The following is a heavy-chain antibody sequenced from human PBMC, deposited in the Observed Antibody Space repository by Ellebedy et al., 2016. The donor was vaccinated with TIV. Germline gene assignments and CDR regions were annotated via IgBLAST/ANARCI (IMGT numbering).Heavy chain of an antibody. V-gene: IGHV3-74*01. Sequence: PGGSLRLSCAASGFTFSSYYMHWVRQAPGKGLVWVSHISSDGSHINYADSVKGRFTISRDNAKNTLYLQMNSLRAEDTAVYYCAREWSAFDLWGQGTMVTV. CDR3: AREWSAFDL. CDR1: GFTFSSYY. D-gene: IGHD3-3*01. J-gene: IGHJ3*01. CDR2: ISSDGSHI.